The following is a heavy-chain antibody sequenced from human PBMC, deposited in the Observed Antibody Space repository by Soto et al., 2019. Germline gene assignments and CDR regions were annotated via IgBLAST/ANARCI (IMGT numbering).Heavy chain of an antibody. J-gene: IGHJ4*02. CDR1: GGSMSNYY. CDR2: IYTSGNT. V-gene: IGHV4-4*07. Sequence: PSETLSLTCTVSGGSMSNYYWSWIRQSAGKGLEWIGRIYTSGNTNYNPSLKSRVTMSVDTSKNQFSLKMSSVTAADTAVYFCARDWVGSSSFDFWGQGTLVTVSS. CDR3: ARDWVGSSSFDF. D-gene: IGHD6-6*01.